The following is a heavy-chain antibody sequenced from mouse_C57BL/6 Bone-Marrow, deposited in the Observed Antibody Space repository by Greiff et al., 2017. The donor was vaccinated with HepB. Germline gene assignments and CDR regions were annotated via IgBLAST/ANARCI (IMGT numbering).Heavy chain of an antibody. Sequence: VQLQQSGAELVRPGTSVKMSCKASGYTFTNYWIGWAKQRPGHGLEWIGDIYPGGGYTNYNEKFKGKAKLTADKSSSTAYMQFSSLTSEDAAVYYCASGYAWFADWGQGTLVTVSA. D-gene: IGHD1-2*01. CDR3: ASGYAWFAD. J-gene: IGHJ3*01. V-gene: IGHV1-63*01. CDR1: GYTFTNYW. CDR2: IYPGGGYT.